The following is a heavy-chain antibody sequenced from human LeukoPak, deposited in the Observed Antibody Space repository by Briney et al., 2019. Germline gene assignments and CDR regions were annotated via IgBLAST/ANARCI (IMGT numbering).Heavy chain of an antibody. J-gene: IGHJ4*02. Sequence: SETLSLTCTVSGGSISSSSYYWGWIRQPPGKGLEWIGSIYYSGSTYYNPSLKSRVTISVDTSKNQFSLKLSSVTAADTAVYYCARDETYYYDSSGSLLDYWGQGTLVTVSS. D-gene: IGHD3-22*01. CDR2: IYYSGST. CDR3: ARDETYYYDSSGSLLDY. V-gene: IGHV4-39*07. CDR1: GGSISSSSYY.